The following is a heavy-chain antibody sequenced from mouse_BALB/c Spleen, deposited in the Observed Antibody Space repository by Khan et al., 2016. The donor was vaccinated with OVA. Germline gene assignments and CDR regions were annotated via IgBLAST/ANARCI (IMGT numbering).Heavy chain of an antibody. V-gene: IGHV1-4*01. Sequence: VQLQQSGAELARPGASVKMSCKASGYTFTSYTIHWIKLRPGQGLEWIGYINPSNGYTNYNQKFKDKATLTADKSSTTVYMQLSSLTSDDSAVYNGVRDGDYYRNDGWFAYWGQGTLVTVSA. J-gene: IGHJ3*01. CDR1: GYTFTSYT. D-gene: IGHD2-14*01. CDR3: VRDGDYYRNDGWFAY. CDR2: INPSNGYT.